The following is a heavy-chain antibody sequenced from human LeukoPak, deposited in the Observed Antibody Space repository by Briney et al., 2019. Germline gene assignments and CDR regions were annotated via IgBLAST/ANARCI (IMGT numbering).Heavy chain of an antibody. CDR3: ATIPAGVYYYGMDV. V-gene: IGHV1-46*01. CDR2: INPSGGST. CDR1: GYTFTSYY. D-gene: IGHD2-2*01. J-gene: IGHJ6*02. Sequence: ASVKVSCKASGYTFTSYYMHWVRQAPGQGLEWMGIINPSGGSTSYAQKFQGRVTITADESTSTAYMELSSLRSEDTAVYYCATIPAGVYYYGMDVWGQGTTVTVSS.